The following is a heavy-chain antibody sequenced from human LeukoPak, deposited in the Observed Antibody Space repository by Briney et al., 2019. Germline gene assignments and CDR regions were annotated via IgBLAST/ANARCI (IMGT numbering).Heavy chain of an antibody. Sequence: SETLSLTCTVSGGSISSGSYYWSWIRQPAGKGLEWIGRIYTSGSTNYNPSLKSRVTISVDTSKNQFSLKLSSVTAADTAVYYCARVGSSSWYYYFDYWGQGTLVTVSS. CDR2: IYTSGST. CDR3: ARVGSSSWYYYFDY. V-gene: IGHV4-61*02. D-gene: IGHD6-13*01. J-gene: IGHJ4*02. CDR1: GGSISSGSYY.